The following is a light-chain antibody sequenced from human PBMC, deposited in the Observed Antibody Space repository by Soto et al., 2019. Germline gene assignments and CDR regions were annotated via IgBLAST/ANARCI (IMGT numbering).Light chain of an antibody. J-gene: IGKJ2*01. Sequence: DIQMTQSPSSLSASVGDRVTITCRASQSISSNLNWYQQKPGEAPKLLIYVASSLQSGVPSRFSGSESGTDYTLTISSLQPDDFGTSYCQQSYSTPYTFGQGTKLEIK. CDR1: QSISSN. CDR3: QQSYSTPYT. V-gene: IGKV1-39*01. CDR2: VAS.